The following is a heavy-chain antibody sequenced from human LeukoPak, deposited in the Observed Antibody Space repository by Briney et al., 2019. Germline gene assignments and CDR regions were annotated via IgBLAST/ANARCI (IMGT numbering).Heavy chain of an antibody. J-gene: IGHJ4*02. CDR3: ARALLPYGDYDY. CDR1: GYTFTSYA. CDR2: INAGNGNT. V-gene: IGHV1-3*01. Sequence: ASVTVSCTASGYTFTSYAMHWVRQAPGQRLEWMGWINAGNGNTKYSQKFQGRVTITRDTSASTAYMELSSLRSEDTAVYYCARALLPYGDYDYWGQGTLVTVSS. D-gene: IGHD4-17*01.